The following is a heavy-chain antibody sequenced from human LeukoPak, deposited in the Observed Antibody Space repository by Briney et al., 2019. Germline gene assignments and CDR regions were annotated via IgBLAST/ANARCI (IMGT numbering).Heavy chain of an antibody. CDR3: ARGYSSGFGN. D-gene: IGHD6-19*01. V-gene: IGHV1-46*01. Sequence: ASVKVSCKASGYSFTSHYIHWVRQAPGQGLEWMGIINPGRGSTSYAQKFQGRVTVTRDTSTSTVYMDLSSLGSEDTAVYYCARGYSSGFGNWGQGTLVTVSS. J-gene: IGHJ4*02. CDR1: GYSFTSHY. CDR2: INPGRGST.